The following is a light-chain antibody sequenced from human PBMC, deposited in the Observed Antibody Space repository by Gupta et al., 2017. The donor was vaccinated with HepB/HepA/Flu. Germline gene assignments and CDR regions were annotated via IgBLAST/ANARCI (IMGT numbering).Light chain of an antibody. Sequence: DIVMTQSPDSLAVSLGERATINCKSSQSVLYSSNNKNYLAWYQQKPGQPPKLLIYWASTRESGVPDRFSGSGSGTDFTLTISSVQAEDVALYYCKQYYSTPRTFGQGTKVEIK. CDR1: QSVLYSSNNKNY. J-gene: IGKJ1*01. V-gene: IGKV4-1*01. CDR3: KQYYSTPRT. CDR2: WAS.